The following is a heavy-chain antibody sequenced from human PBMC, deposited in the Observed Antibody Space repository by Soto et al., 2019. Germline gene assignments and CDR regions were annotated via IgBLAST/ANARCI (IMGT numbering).Heavy chain of an antibody. Sequence: GGSLRLSCAASGFTFSSYSMNWVRQAPGKGLEWVSSISSSSSYIYYADSVKGRFTISRDNAKNSLYLQMNSLRAEDTAVYYCARDISQDIVVVPAAIPSPGGGMDVWGQGTTVTVSS. CDR1: GFTFSSYS. J-gene: IGHJ6*02. D-gene: IGHD2-2*01. CDR2: ISSSSSYI. V-gene: IGHV3-21*01. CDR3: ARDISQDIVVVPAAIPSPGGGMDV.